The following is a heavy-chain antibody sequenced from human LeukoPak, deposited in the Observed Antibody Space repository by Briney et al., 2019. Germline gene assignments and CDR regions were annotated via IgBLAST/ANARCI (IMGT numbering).Heavy chain of an antibody. D-gene: IGHD1-14*01. Sequence: PGKSLRLSCAASGFIFGDYGMQWVRQAPGKGLEGVALIWYDGTNQYYADSVKGRFTISRDNSKNTLYLQINSLRPDDTGVYYCAKSPRNSESFYYYMDVWGKGTTVTVSS. J-gene: IGHJ6*03. CDR3: AKSPRNSESFYYYMDV. CDR2: IWYDGTNQ. V-gene: IGHV3-33*06. CDR1: GFIFGDYG.